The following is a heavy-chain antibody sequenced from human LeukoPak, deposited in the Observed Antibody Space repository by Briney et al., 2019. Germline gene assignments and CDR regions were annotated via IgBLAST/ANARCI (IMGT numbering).Heavy chain of an antibody. CDR2: ISGNGVAT. V-gene: IGHV3-64*02. Sequence: PGGSLRLSCAGSGFTLSKYAMAWVRRTPRKGLEYVSIISGNGVATHYAASVKGRFSISRDNSQNTLYLEMGSLSADDMAVYYCARDASDIVVVPAAVGPFDLWGQGTLVTVSS. CDR1: GFTLSKYA. J-gene: IGHJ4*02. D-gene: IGHD2-2*01. CDR3: ARDASDIVVVPAAVGPFDL.